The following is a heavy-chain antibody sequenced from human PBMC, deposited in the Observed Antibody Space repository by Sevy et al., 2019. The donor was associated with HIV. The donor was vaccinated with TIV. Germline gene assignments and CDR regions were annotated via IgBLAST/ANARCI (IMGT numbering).Heavy chain of an antibody. D-gene: IGHD6-6*01. Sequence: ASVKVSCKASGYTFTSYYMHWVRQAPGQGLEWMGIINPSGGSTSYAQKFQGRVTMTRDTSTGTVYMELSSLRSEDTAVYYCARDQVSGAFDIWGQGTMVTVSS. CDR2: INPSGGST. CDR3: ARDQVSGAFDI. J-gene: IGHJ3*02. V-gene: IGHV1-46*01. CDR1: GYTFTSYY.